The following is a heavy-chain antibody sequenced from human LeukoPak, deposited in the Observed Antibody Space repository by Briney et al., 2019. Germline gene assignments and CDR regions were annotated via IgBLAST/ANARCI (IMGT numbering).Heavy chain of an antibody. J-gene: IGHJ4*02. CDR1: GYTFTSYG. D-gene: IGHD4-17*01. V-gene: IGHV1-18*01. Sequence: ASVTVSCTASGYTFTSYGISWVRQAPGQGLEWLGWVTPYSFNTNSAQKFQGRVTMTTDTSTSTAYMELRSLRSDDTAVYYCARDYGDYVIGFDYWGQGTLVTVSS. CDR2: VTPYSFNT. CDR3: ARDYGDYVIGFDY.